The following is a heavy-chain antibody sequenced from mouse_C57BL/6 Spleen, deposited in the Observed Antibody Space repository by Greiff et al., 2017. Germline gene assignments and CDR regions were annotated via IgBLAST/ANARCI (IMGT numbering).Heavy chain of an antibody. D-gene: IGHD1-1*01. CDR2: ISSGSSTI. CDR3: ARPYNYYGSSYFDY. V-gene: IGHV5-17*01. CDR1: GFTFSDYG. J-gene: IGHJ2*01. Sequence: EVHLVESGGGLVKPGGSLKPSCAASGFTFSDYGMHWVRQAPEKGLEWVAYISSGSSTIYYADTVKGRFTISRDNAKNTLFLQMTSLRSEDTAMYYCARPYNYYGSSYFDYWGQGTTLTVSS.